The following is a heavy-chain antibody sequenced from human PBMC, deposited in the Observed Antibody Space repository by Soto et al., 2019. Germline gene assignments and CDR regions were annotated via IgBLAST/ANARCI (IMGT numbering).Heavy chain of an antibody. CDR3: ARRGVGARPLDY. D-gene: IGHD1-26*01. J-gene: IGHJ4*02. CDR2: ISTYFGNT. Sequence: QVQLAQSGAEVKKPGASVNVSCKASGYPFTGYAIVWVRQAPGQGLEWLGWISTYFGNTNYTQKLQGRVTMTTDTSTGTVYMELRNLRSDDTALYYCARRGVGARPLDYWGQGTLVTVSS. CDR1: GYPFTGYA. V-gene: IGHV1-18*04.